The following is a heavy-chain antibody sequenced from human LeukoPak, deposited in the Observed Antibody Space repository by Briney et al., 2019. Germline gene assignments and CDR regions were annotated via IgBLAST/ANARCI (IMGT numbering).Heavy chain of an antibody. CDR2: ISYDGSNK. Sequence: GGSLRLSCAASGFTFSSYAMHWVRQAPGKGLEWVAVISYDGSNKYYADSVKGRFTISRDNSKNTLYLQMNSLRAEDTAVYYCARARGRGGTGYYYYGMDVWGQGTTVTVSS. V-gene: IGHV3-30-3*01. J-gene: IGHJ6*02. D-gene: IGHD1-14*01. CDR1: GFTFSSYA. CDR3: ARARGRGGTGYYYYGMDV.